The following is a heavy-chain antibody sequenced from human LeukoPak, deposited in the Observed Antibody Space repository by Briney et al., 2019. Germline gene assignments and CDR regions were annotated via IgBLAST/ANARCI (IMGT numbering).Heavy chain of an antibody. Sequence: PGGSLRLSCAASGFTFSSYAMHWVRQAPGKGLEYVSAISSNGGSTYYANSVKGRFTISRDNSKNTLYLQMGSLRAEDMAVYYCARSDYYDSSGYYSVLFDCWGQGTLVTVSS. D-gene: IGHD3-22*01. J-gene: IGHJ4*02. CDR3: ARSDYYDSSGYYSVLFDC. CDR2: ISSNGGST. CDR1: GFTFSSYA. V-gene: IGHV3-64*01.